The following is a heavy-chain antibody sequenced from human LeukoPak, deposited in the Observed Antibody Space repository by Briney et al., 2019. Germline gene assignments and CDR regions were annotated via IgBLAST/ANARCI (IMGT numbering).Heavy chain of an antibody. D-gene: IGHD5-12*01. CDR3: AKDHLGRMYGGYESYYYYGMDV. V-gene: IGHV3-30*18. J-gene: IGHJ6*02. Sequence: TGGSLRLSCAASGFTFSSYGMHWVRQAPGKGLEWVAVISYDGSNKYYADSVKGRFTISRDNSKNTLYLQMNSLRAEDTAVYYCAKDHLGRMYGGYESYYYYGMDVWGQGTTVTVSS. CDR2: ISYDGSNK. CDR1: GFTFSSYG.